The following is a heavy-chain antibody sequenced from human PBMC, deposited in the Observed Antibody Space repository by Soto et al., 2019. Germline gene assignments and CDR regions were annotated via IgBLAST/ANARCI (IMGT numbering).Heavy chain of an antibody. Sequence: QVQLVQSGAEVKKPGASVKVSCKVSGSTLNEVAMHWVRQAPGKGLEWLGGFDPDEAETIYAQHFQGRVTLSEDTSTDTVYMEFSSLRSEDTALYFCTTDHGDYNFDHWGQGTLVTVSS. CDR1: GSTLNEVA. V-gene: IGHV1-24*01. J-gene: IGHJ5*02. CDR2: FDPDEAET. CDR3: TTDHGDYNFDH. D-gene: IGHD4-17*01.